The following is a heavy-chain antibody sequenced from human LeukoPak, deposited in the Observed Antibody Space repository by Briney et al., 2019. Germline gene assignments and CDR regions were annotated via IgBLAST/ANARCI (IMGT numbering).Heavy chain of an antibody. D-gene: IGHD3-3*01. J-gene: IGHJ5*02. CDR3: AAHYDFWSGYSWFDP. CDR2: IVVGSGNT. Sequence: GTSVKVSCKASGFTFTSSAMQWVRRARGQRLEWTGWIVVGSGNTNYAQKFQERVTITRDMSTSTAYMELSSLRSEDTAVYYCAAHYDFWSGYSWFDPWGQGTLVTVSS. V-gene: IGHV1-58*02. CDR1: GFTFTSSA.